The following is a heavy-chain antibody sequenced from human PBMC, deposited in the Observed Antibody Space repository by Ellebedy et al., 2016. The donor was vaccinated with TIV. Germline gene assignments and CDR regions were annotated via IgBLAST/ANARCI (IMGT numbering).Heavy chain of an antibody. D-gene: IGHD6-19*01. J-gene: IGHJ4*02. V-gene: IGHV3-7*01. Sequence: GESLKISXAASGFTFSSYSMNWVRQAPGKGLEWVANIKQDGSEKYYVDSVKGRFTISRDNAKNSLYLQMNSLRAEDTAVYYCARDVDIAVAGTRLDYWGQGTLVTVSS. CDR3: ARDVDIAVAGTRLDY. CDR1: GFTFSSYS. CDR2: IKQDGSEK.